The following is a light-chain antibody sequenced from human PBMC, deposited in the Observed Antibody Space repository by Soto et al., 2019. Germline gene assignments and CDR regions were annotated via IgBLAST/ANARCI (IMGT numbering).Light chain of an antibody. V-gene: IGKV3-20*01. CDR2: GAS. J-gene: IGKJ1*01. CDR3: QQYGSSPRT. Sequence: EVVLTQSPGTLSLSPGERATLSCRASQSVSSVYLAWYQQRPGQAPSLLMYGASSRATGTPERFSGSGSGTDFTLTISRLEPEDFAVCYCQQYGSSPRTFGQGTKVDIK. CDR1: QSVSSVY.